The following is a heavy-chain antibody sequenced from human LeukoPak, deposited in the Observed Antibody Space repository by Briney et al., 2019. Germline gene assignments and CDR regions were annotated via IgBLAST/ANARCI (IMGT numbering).Heavy chain of an antibody. CDR3: AANPFLRYFDWLHAFDI. D-gene: IGHD3-9*01. CDR1: GFTFSSYA. Sequence: GGSLRLSCAASGFTFSSYAMHWVRQAPGKGLEWVAVISYDGSNKYYADSVKGRFTISRDNAKNSLYLQMNSLRAEDTALYYCAANPFLRYFDWLHAFDIWGQGTMVTVSS. CDR2: ISYDGSNK. V-gene: IGHV3-30-3*01. J-gene: IGHJ3*02.